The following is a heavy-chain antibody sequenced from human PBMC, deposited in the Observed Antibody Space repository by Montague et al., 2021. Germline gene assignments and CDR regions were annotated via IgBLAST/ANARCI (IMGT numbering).Heavy chain of an antibody. D-gene: IGHD2-21*02. Sequence: NNGNIFYNPSLKSRATISLDTSKNQFSLKLTSATAADTAVYYCAREIVVVTAHFDFLGQGIVVTVSA. CDR2: NNGNI. J-gene: IGHJ4*02. CDR3: AREIVVVTAHFDF. V-gene: IGHV4-30-4*01.